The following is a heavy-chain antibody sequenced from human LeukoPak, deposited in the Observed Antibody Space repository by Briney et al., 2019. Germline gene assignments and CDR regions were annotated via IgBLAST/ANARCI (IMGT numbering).Heavy chain of an antibody. J-gene: IGHJ6*03. CDR3: ARVRITSIRRDYYMDV. Sequence: PSETLSLTCAVYGRSFSGHYWSWLRQPPGKGLEWIGEINHSGSTNYNPSLKSRVTISVDTSKNQFSLNLRSVTAADTAVYYCARVRITSIRRDYYMDVWGKGTTVIVSS. D-gene: IGHD3-10*01. CDR2: INHSGST. V-gene: IGHV4-34*01. CDR1: GRSFSGHY.